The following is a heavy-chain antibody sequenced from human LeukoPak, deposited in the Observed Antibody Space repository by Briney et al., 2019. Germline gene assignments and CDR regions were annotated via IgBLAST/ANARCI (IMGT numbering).Heavy chain of an antibody. CDR2: IHSSGST. CDR3: ARHDSEGGINWFDP. CDR1: GFTVSINY. Sequence: PGGSLRLSCAASGFTVSINYMSWVRQAPGKGLEWIATIHSSGSTYYNPSLKSRVTISADTSKNQFSLKLYSVTAADTAVYYCARHDSEGGINWFDPWGQGTLVTVSS. J-gene: IGHJ5*02. V-gene: IGHV4-39*01. D-gene: IGHD6-13*01.